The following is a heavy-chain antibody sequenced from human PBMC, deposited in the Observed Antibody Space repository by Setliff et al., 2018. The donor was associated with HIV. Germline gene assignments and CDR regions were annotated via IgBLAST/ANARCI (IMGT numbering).Heavy chain of an antibody. CDR1: GDSIGFSGYF. CDR3: AREPDKIAAADS. CDR2: IYYSGST. Sequence: ASETLSLTCTVSGDSIGFSGYFWSWIRQHPGKGLEWIGYIYYSGSTFYNTSLKSRAAISIDTSKNQFFLKLKSVTVADTAVYYCAREPDKIAAADSWGQGTLVTVSS. V-gene: IGHV4-31*03. J-gene: IGHJ4*02. D-gene: IGHD6-13*01.